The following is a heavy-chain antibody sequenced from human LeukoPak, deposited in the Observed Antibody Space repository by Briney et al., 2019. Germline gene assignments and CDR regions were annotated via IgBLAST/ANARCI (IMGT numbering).Heavy chain of an antibody. CDR1: GFTFSSYA. Sequence: GGSLRLSCAASGFTFSSYAMSWVRQAPGKGLEWVANIKQDGSEKYYVDSVKGRFTISRDNAKNSLYLQMNSLRAEDTAVYYCARDQIEMATIKDYWGQGTLVTVSS. CDR2: IKQDGSEK. J-gene: IGHJ4*02. D-gene: IGHD5-24*01. CDR3: ARDQIEMATIKDY. V-gene: IGHV3-7*01.